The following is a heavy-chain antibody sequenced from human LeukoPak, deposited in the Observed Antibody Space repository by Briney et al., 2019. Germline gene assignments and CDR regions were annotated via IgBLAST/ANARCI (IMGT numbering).Heavy chain of an antibody. J-gene: IGHJ6*03. CDR3: ARASYRLFPYYCMDV. V-gene: IGHV6-1*01. CDR1: GDSVSSHSAA. CDR2: TYYRSKWYN. D-gene: IGHD1-26*01. Sequence: SQTLSLTCAISGDSVSSHSAAWNWIRQSPSRGLEWLRRTYYRSKWYNDYAVSVKSRITINTDTSKNQLSLQLNSVTPEDTAVYYCARASYRLFPYYCMDVWGKGTTVTVSS.